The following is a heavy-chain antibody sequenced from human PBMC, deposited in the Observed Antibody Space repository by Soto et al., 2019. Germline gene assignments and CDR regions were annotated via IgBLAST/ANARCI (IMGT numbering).Heavy chain of an antibody. D-gene: IGHD2-2*01. V-gene: IGHV4-4*02. Sequence: QVQLQESGPGLVAPSGTLSLTCAVSGVSITSGIWWSWVRQPPGKGLEWIGDIYYTGDTNYNPSLKSRLTMSVXKSXXXXXXXXXXXXXXXXXXXXXXXXXXXPAIHMDVWGEGTTVTVSS. CDR1: GVSITSGIW. CDR2: IYYTGDT. J-gene: IGHJ6*04. CDR3: XXXXXXPAIHMDV.